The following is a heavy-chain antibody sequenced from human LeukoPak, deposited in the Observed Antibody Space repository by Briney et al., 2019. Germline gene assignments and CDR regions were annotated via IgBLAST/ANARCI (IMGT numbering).Heavy chain of an antibody. CDR1: GFTFTSSA. CDR3: AGGSYSTSFAFDI. V-gene: IGHV3-23*01. CDR2: ITGSGGTT. D-gene: IGHD1-26*01. J-gene: IGHJ3*02. Sequence: GGSLRLSCAASGFTFTSSAMSWVRQAPGKGLEWVSSITGSGGTTYYADSAKGRFTISRDNSKNTLYLQMNSLRADDTAVYYCAGGSYSTSFAFDISGQGTTVTVSS.